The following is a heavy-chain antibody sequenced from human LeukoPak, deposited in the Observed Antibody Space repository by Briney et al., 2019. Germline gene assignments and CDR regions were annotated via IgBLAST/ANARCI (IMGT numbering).Heavy chain of an antibody. CDR2: LSSSSSYT. V-gene: IGHV3-11*06. J-gene: IGHJ3*02. CDR3: AREVIPLYDDYAFDI. Sequence: GGSLRLSCAASGFTFSDYYMSWIRQAPGKGLEWVSYLSSSSSYTNYADSVKDRFTISRDNAKNSLYLQMNSLRAEDTAVYYCAREVIPLYDDYAFDIWGQGTMVTVSS. CDR1: GFTFSDYY. D-gene: IGHD4-17*01.